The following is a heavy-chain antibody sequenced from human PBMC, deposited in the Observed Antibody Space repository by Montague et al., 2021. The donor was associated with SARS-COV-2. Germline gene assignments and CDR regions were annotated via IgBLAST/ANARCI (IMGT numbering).Heavy chain of an antibody. V-gene: IGHV4-39*01. D-gene: IGHD3-22*01. CDR1: GGSISSSSYY. J-gene: IGHJ4*02. CDR3: ARYGQGGLAMKVEVRGYFDD. Sequence: SETLSLTCTVSGGSISSSSYYWGWIRQPPGKGLEWIGRIYTSGSTYYNPSLKSRVTISVDTSKNQFSLKLSSVTAADTAVYYCARYGQGGLAMKVEVRGYFDDWGQGTLVTVSS. CDR2: IYTSGST.